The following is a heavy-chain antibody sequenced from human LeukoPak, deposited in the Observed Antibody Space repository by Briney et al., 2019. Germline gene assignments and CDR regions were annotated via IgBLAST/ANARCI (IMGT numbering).Heavy chain of an antibody. CDR2: IYPGDSDT. V-gene: IGHV5-51*01. Sequence: GESLKISCKGSGYSFPIYWLGWVRQMPGKGLEWMGIIYPGDSDTRYSPSFQGQVTISADKSISTAYLQWSSLKASDTAMYYCARSLTYYYGSGSYYPFPDAFDIWGQGTMVTVSS. CDR1: GYSFPIYW. D-gene: IGHD3-10*01. J-gene: IGHJ3*02. CDR3: ARSLTYYYGSGSYYPFPDAFDI.